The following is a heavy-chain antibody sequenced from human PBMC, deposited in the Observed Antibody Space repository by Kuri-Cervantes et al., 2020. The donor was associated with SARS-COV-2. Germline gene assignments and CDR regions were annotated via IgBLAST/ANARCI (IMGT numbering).Heavy chain of an antibody. D-gene: IGHD6-25*01. CDR3: AKGGSVVYYYYYGMDG. CDR2: IYYSGST. Sequence: SETLSLTCTASGCSIRSYYWSWSRQPPGKGLEWIGYIYYSGSTNYNPSLKSRVTISVDTSKNQLSLKLSSVTAADTAVYYCAKGGSVVYYYYYGMDGWGQGTMVTVSS. CDR1: GCSIRSYY. V-gene: IGHV4-59*12. J-gene: IGHJ6*02.